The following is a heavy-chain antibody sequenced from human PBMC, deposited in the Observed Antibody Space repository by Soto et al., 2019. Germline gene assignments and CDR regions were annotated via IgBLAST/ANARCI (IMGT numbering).Heavy chain of an antibody. V-gene: IGHV4-34*01. D-gene: IGHD2-21*02. J-gene: IGHJ5*02. Sequence: QSLTCAVYGGSFSGYYWSWIRQPPGKGLEWIGEINHSGSTNYNPSLKSRVTISVDTSKNQFSLKLSSVTAADTAVYYCARVVVVVTATPSYSWFDPWGQGTLVTVSS. CDR1: GGSFSGYY. CDR2: INHSGST. CDR3: ARVVVVVTATPSYSWFDP.